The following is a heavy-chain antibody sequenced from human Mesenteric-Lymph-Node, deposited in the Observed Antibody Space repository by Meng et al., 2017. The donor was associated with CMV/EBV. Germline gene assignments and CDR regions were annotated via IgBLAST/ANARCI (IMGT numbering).Heavy chain of an antibody. CDR3: ARGSQWLSDTFDI. Sequence: AASGFTFSNYWMHWVRQAPGKGLVWLSRINSDGSTTSYADSVKGRFTISRDNAKNTLFLQMNSLRAEDTAVYYCARGSQWLSDTFDIWGQGTMVTVSS. J-gene: IGHJ3*02. D-gene: IGHD3-22*01. CDR2: INSDGSTT. V-gene: IGHV3-74*01. CDR1: GFTFSNYW.